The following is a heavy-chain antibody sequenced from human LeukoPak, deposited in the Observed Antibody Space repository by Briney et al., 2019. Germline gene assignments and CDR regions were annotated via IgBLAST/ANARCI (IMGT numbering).Heavy chain of an antibody. CDR2: IIPILGIA. D-gene: IGHD3-3*01. CDR1: GGTFSSYA. Sequence: VASVKVSCKASGGTFSSYAISWVRQAPGQGLEWMGRIIPILGIANYAQKFQGRVTITADKSTSTAYMELSSLRSEDTAVYYCARDVCSYDFWSGYYTGEDYWGQGTLVTVSS. V-gene: IGHV1-69*04. CDR3: ARDVCSYDFWSGYYTGEDY. J-gene: IGHJ4*02.